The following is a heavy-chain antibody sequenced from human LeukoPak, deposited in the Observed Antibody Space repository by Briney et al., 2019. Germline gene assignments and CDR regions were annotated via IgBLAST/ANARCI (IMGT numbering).Heavy chain of an antibody. CDR1: GFTFSSYG. J-gene: IGHJ6*02. V-gene: IGHV3-33*01. CDR2: VWYDGSNK. Sequence: PGGSLRLSCAASGFTFSSYGMHWVRQAPGKGLEWVAIVWYDGSNKYYADSVKGRFTISRDNSKNTLYLQMNSLRAVDTAVYYCARGTGTMATPYYYGMDVWGQGTTVTVSS. CDR3: ARGTGTMATPYYYGMDV. D-gene: IGHD5-24*01.